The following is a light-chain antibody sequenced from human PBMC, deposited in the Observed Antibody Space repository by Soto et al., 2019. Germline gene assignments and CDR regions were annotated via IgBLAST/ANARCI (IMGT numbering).Light chain of an antibody. Sequence: DIQMTQSPSSVSASVGDRVTITCRASPGIVSWLAWYQQKPGKAPKLLIYAASNLQSGVPLRFSGSGSGTDFTLTISSLQPEDFATYYCQQTTSFPLTFGGGTKVEIK. CDR3: QQTTSFPLT. CDR2: AAS. CDR1: PGIVSW. J-gene: IGKJ4*01. V-gene: IGKV1-12*01.